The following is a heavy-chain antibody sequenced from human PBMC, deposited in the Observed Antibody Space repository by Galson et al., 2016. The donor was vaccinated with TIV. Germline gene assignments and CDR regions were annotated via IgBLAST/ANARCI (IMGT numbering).Heavy chain of an antibody. Sequence: SLRLSCAASGFIFDDYDMNWVRQAPGKGLEWVSGINWNGAGTSYADSVKGRFTISRDSAKNSLWLQTNSLRVEDTALYHCARVRSCGGDCYYFDYWGQGTLVTVSS. CDR1: GFIFDDYD. CDR2: INWNGAGT. D-gene: IGHD2-21*02. V-gene: IGHV3-20*01. J-gene: IGHJ4*02. CDR3: ARVRSCGGDCYYFDY.